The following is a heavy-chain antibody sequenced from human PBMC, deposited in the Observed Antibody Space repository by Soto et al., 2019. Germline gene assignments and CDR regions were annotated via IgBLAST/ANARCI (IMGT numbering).Heavy chain of an antibody. CDR1: GGSLRTPYW. CDR3: TSITSVLGSDGPYVGNRFDP. CDR2: IYHRGTP. V-gene: IGHV4-4*02. Sequence: SEPLSLPRTVPGGSLRTPYWWSWVSQTAEKGPDWLGEIYHRGTPNNNPSLKRRVAVTVDKSNNQFALEMDSATAAETAVYYCTSITSVLGSDGPYVGNRFDPWGQGTMVTVSS. D-gene: IGHD5-12*01. J-gene: IGHJ5*02.